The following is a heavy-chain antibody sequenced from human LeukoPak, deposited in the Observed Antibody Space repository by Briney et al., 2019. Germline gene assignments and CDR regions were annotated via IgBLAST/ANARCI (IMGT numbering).Heavy chain of an antibody. CDR3: ARIRGSGWYTPSYYYYGMDV. Sequence: PSETLSLTRAVYGGSFRGYYWSWIRQPPGEGLEWIGETFHTGTTNYNPSLKSRVTISVDTSKNQFSLKLSSVTAADTAVYYCARIRGSGWYTPSYYYYGMDVWGQGTTVTVSS. CDR2: TFHTGTT. J-gene: IGHJ6*02. D-gene: IGHD6-19*01. V-gene: IGHV4-34*12. CDR1: GGSFRGYY.